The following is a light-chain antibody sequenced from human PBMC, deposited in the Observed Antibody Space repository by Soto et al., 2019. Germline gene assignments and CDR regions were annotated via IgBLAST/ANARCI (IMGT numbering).Light chain of an antibody. Sequence: QAVVTQPPSVSGAPGQRVTMSCTGSSSNIGAGYDVHWYQQLPGTAPKLLIYGNSNRPSGVPDRFSGSKSGTSASLAITGLQAEDEADYYCQSYDSSLSGYVFGTGTKVTVL. CDR2: GNS. CDR3: QSYDSSLSGYV. V-gene: IGLV1-40*01. J-gene: IGLJ1*01. CDR1: SSNIGAGYD.